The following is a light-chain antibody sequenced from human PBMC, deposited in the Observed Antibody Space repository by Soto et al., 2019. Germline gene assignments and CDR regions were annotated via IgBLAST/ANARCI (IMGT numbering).Light chain of an antibody. CDR3: QQRSDWPST. CDR1: QSVGSY. Sequence: EIVLTQSPATLSLSPGDRATLSCRASQSVGSYLGWYQQRPGQAPRLLIYDASNRATGIPARFSGSGSGTDFTLTISILEHEDFAVYYCQQRSDWPSTFGGGTKVEIK. V-gene: IGKV3-11*01. J-gene: IGKJ4*01. CDR2: DAS.